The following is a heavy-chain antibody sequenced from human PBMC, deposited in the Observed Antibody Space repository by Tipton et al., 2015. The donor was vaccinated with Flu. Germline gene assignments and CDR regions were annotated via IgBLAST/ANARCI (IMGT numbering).Heavy chain of an antibody. V-gene: IGHV3-33*01. Sequence: RSLRLSCAASGFALRSYAMHWVRQAPGKGLEWVAAIYYHGETQVYTDSVKGRFTTSRDSAKNMLYLQMNTLRPEDTAVYYCVRDVEWELSSWGQGTLVTVSP. D-gene: IGHD3-3*01. CDR2: IYYHGETQ. J-gene: IGHJ5*02. CDR3: VRDVEWELSS. CDR1: GFALRSYA.